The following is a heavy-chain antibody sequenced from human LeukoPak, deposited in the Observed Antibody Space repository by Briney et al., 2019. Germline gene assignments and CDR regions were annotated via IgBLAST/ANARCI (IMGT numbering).Heavy chain of an antibody. D-gene: IGHD1-26*01. CDR3: AKLVGATHNDY. CDR2: ISGSGGST. J-gene: IGHJ4*02. CDR1: GFTFSSYG. Sequence: GGSLRLSCAASGFTFSSYGMSWVRQAPGKGLDWVSVISGSGGSTYYADSVRGRFSISRDNSKNTLYLQMNSLRAEDTAVYYCAKLVGATHNDYWGQGTLVTVSS. V-gene: IGHV3-23*01.